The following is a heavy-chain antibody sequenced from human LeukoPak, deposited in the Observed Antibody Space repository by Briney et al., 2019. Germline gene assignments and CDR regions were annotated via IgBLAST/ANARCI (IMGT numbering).Heavy chain of an antibody. CDR3: ARHPPYSRPR. V-gene: IGHV4-59*05. CDR1: GGSFSGYY. CDR2: IYYSGST. J-gene: IGHJ4*02. D-gene: IGHD6-13*01. Sequence: SETLSLTCAVYGGSFSGYYWSWIRQPAGKGLEWIGSIYYSGSTYYNPSLKSRVTISVDTSKNQFSLKLSSVTAADTAVYYCARHPPYSRPRWGQGTLVTVSS.